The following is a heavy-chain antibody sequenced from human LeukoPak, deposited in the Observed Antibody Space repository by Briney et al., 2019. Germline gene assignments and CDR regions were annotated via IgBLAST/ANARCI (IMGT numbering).Heavy chain of an antibody. D-gene: IGHD5-18*01. Sequence: ASVKVSCKASGGTFSSYAISWVRQAPGQGLEWMGGIIPIFGTANYAQKFQGRVTITTDESTSTAYMELSSLRSEDTAVYYCARSRWLWLLGLDYYYYMDVWGKGTTVTVSS. CDR3: ARSRWLWLLGLDYYYYMDV. J-gene: IGHJ6*03. V-gene: IGHV1-69*05. CDR2: IIPIFGTA. CDR1: GGTFSSYA.